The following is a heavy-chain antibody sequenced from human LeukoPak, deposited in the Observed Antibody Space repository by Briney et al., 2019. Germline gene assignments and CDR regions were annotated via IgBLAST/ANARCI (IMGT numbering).Heavy chain of an antibody. CDR1: GGSISSYY. D-gene: IGHD2-2*01. V-gene: IGHV4-59*01. CDR2: IYYSGST. CDR3: ARAAIVVVPAAMMGLGWFDP. J-gene: IGHJ5*02. Sequence: PSETLSLTCTVSGGSISSYYWSLIRQPPGKGLEWIGYIYYSGSTNYNPSLKSRVTISVDTSKNQFSLKLSSVTAADTAVYYCARAAIVVVPAAMMGLGWFDPWGQGTLVTVSS.